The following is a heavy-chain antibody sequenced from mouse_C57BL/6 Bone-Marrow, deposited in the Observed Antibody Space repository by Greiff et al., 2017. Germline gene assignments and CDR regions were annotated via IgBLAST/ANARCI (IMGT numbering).Heavy chain of an antibody. CDR1: GFTFSSYG. CDR3: ARQNPYYGSEAY. CDR2: ISSGGSYT. V-gene: IGHV5-6*01. J-gene: IGHJ3*01. D-gene: IGHD1-1*01. Sequence: EVQGVESGGDLVKPGGSLKLSCAASGFTFSSYGMSWVRQTPDKRLEWVATISSGGSYTYYPDSVKGRFTISRDNAKNTLYLQMSSLKSEDTAMYYCARQNPYYGSEAYWGQGTLVTVSA.